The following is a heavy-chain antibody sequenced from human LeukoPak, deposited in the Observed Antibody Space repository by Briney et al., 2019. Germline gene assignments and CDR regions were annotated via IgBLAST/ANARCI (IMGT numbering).Heavy chain of an antibody. CDR3: ARDHRPYSSGWYPFDY. CDR2: ISSSGSTI. Sequence: GGSLGLSCAASGFTFSDYYMSWIRQAPGKGLEWVSYISSSGSTIYYADSVKGRFTISRDNAKNSLYLQMNSLRAEDTAVYYCARDHRPYSSGWYPFDYWGQGTLVTVSS. CDR1: GFTFSDYY. V-gene: IGHV3-11*04. D-gene: IGHD6-19*01. J-gene: IGHJ4*02.